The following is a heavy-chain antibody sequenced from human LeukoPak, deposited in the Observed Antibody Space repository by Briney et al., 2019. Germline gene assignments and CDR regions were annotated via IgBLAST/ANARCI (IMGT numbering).Heavy chain of an antibody. CDR3: AKSLGGNSVLADY. CDR2: ISWNSGSI. CDR1: GFTFDDYA. Sequence: PGRSLRLSCAASGFTFDDYAMHWVRHAPGKGLEWVSGISWNSGSIGYADSVKGRFTISRDNAKNSLYLQMNSLRAEDTALYYCAKSLGGNSVLADYWGQGTLVTVSS. J-gene: IGHJ4*02. V-gene: IGHV3-9*01. D-gene: IGHD4-23*01.